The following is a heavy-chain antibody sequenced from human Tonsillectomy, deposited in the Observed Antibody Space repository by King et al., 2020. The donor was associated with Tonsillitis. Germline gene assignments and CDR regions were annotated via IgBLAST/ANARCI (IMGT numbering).Heavy chain of an antibody. J-gene: IGHJ4*02. CDR3: ARGGSPGGWYLDY. CDR1: GFTFSSYS. CDR2: ISSSSSYI. Sequence: VQLVESGGGLVKPGGSLRLSSAASGFTFSSYSMNWVRQAPGKGLEWVSSISSSSSYIFYADSVKGRFTISRDNAKNSLYLQMNSLRAEDTAVYYCARGGSPGGWYLDYWGQGTLVTVSS. D-gene: IGHD6-19*01. V-gene: IGHV3-21*01.